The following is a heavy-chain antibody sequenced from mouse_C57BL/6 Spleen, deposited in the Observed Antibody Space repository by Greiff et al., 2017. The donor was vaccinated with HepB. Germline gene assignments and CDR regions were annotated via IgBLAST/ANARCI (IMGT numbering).Heavy chain of an antibody. CDR2: IHPNSGST. D-gene: IGHD3-3*01. V-gene: IGHV1-64*01. Sequence: VQLQQPGAELVKPGASVKLSCKASGYTFTSYWMHWVKQRPGQGLEWIGMIHPNSGSTNYNEKFKSKATLTVDKSSSTAYMQLSSLTSEDSAVYYGAPEGWDDYFDYWGQGTTLTVSS. CDR3: APEGWDDYFDY. CDR1: GYTFTSYW. J-gene: IGHJ2*01.